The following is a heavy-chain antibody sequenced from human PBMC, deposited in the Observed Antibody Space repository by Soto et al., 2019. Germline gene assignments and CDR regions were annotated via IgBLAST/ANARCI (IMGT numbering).Heavy chain of an antibody. Sequence: QVQLVQSGAEVKKPGSSVKVSCKASGGTFSSYAISWVRQAPGQGLEWMGGIIPIFGTANYAQKFQGRVTITADESTSTAYMELSSLRSEDTAVYYCTINPTHYYGSGRAGDYWGQGTLVTVSS. CDR1: GGTFSSYA. D-gene: IGHD3-10*01. J-gene: IGHJ4*02. V-gene: IGHV1-69*01. CDR3: TINPTHYYGSGRAGDY. CDR2: IIPIFGTA.